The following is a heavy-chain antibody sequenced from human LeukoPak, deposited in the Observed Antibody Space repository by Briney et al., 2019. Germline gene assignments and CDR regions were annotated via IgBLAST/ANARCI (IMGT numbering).Heavy chain of an antibody. CDR3: ARGGGLDV. V-gene: IGHV3-7*03. CDR1: GFTFSSYW. D-gene: IGHD3-16*01. Sequence: GGSLRLSCAASGFTFSSYWMNWARQAPGKGLEWVASINHNGNVNYYVDSVKGRFTIPRDNAKNSLYLQMSNLRAEDTAVYFCARGGGLDVWGQGATVTVSS. CDR2: INHNGNVN. J-gene: IGHJ6*02.